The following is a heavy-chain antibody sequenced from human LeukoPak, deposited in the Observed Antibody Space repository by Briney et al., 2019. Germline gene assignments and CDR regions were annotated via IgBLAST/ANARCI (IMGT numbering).Heavy chain of an antibody. Sequence: GASVKVSCKASGYTFTGYYMHWVRQAPGQGLEWMGGIIPNSGGTNYAQKFQGRVTMTRDTSISTAYMELSRLRSDDTAVYYCARAVVVIGYDYWGQGTLVTVSS. D-gene: IGHD2-21*01. CDR2: IIPNSGGT. CDR1: GYTFTGYY. J-gene: IGHJ4*02. CDR3: ARAVVVIGYDY. V-gene: IGHV1-2*02.